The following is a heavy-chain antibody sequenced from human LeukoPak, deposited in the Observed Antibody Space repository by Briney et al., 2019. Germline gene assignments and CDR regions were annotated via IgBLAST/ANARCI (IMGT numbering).Heavy chain of an antibody. CDR2: IYYSGST. CDR3: AKALHWGYDSHVTDYFDY. J-gene: IGHJ4*02. Sequence: PSETLSLTCTVSGGSISSGGYYWSWIRQHPGKGLEWIGYIYYSGSTYYNPSLKSRVTISVNTSKNQFCLKLSSVTAADTAVYYCAKALHWGYDSHVTDYFDYWGQGTLVTVSS. CDR1: GGSISSGGYY. D-gene: IGHD5-12*01. V-gene: IGHV4-31*03.